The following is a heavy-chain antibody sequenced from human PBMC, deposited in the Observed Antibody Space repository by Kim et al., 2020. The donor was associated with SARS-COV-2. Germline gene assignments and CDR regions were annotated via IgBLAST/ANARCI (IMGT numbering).Heavy chain of an antibody. CDR2: ISHSGRT. CDR3: ARLPDINGWPFDA. Sequence: SETLSLTCNVSGGSLSNADYYWTWIRQHPGKGLEWIGYISHSGRTKYNPSLRSRITLSADTSKNQLWLHLTSVIAADTAVYYCARLPDINGWPFDAWGQG. J-gene: IGHJ4*02. D-gene: IGHD6-19*01. V-gene: IGHV4-31*03. CDR1: GGSLSNADYY.